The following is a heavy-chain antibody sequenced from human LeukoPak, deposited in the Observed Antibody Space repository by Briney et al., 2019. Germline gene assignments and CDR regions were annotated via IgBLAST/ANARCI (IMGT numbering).Heavy chain of an antibody. CDR3: AKVPYGSGSYSTLDY. D-gene: IGHD3-10*01. CDR2: ISGSGGST. CDR1: GFTFSIYA. V-gene: IGHV3-23*01. Sequence: GGSLRLSCAASGFTFSIYAMSWVRQAPGKGLEWVSAISGSGGSTYYADSVKGRFTISRDNSKNTLYLQMNSLRAEDTAVYYCAKVPYGSGSYSTLDYWGQGTLVTVSS. J-gene: IGHJ4*02.